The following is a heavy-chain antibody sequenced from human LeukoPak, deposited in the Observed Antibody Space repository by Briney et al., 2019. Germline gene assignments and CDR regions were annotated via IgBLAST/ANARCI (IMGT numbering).Heavy chain of an antibody. CDR3: ARTLSPYDSSGYYLY. Sequence: PSETLSLTCTVSGGSISSYYWSWIRQPPGKGLEWIGYIYYSGSTNYNPSLKSRVTISVDTSKNQFSLKLSSVTAADTAVYHCARTLSPYDSSGYYLYWGQGTLVTVSS. D-gene: IGHD3-22*01. CDR1: GGSISSYY. J-gene: IGHJ4*02. V-gene: IGHV4-59*01. CDR2: IYYSGST.